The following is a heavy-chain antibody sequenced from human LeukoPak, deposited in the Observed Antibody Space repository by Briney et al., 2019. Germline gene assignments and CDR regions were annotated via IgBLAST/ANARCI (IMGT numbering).Heavy chain of an antibody. Sequence: GGSLRLSCAASGFTFDDYAMHWVRQAPGKGLEWVSGINWNGGSTGYADSVKGRFTISRDNSKNTLYLQMNSLRAEDTAVYYCATDRGYSCEYWGQGTLVTVSS. J-gene: IGHJ4*02. D-gene: IGHD5-18*01. CDR2: INWNGGST. V-gene: IGHV3-20*04. CDR3: ATDRGYSCEY. CDR1: GFTFDDYA.